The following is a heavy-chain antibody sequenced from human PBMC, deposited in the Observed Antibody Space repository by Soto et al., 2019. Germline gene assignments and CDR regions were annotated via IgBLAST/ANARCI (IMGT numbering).Heavy chain of an antibody. V-gene: IGHV5-10-1*01. D-gene: IGHD6-6*01. CDR2: IDPSDSYT. Sequence: GASLKISCKGAGYSFTSYWISWVRQMPGKGLEWMGRIDPSDSYTNYSTSFQGHVTISADKSISTAYLQWSSLKASDTAMYYCAREGNLEYSSSSWGYYYYYYGMDVWGQGTTVTVSS. J-gene: IGHJ6*02. CDR1: GYSFTSYW. CDR3: AREGNLEYSSSSWGYYYYYYGMDV.